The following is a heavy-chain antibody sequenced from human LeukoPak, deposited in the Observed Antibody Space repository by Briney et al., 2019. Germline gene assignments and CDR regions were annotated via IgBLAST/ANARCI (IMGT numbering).Heavy chain of an antibody. CDR2: ISAYNGNT. CDR1: GYTFTSYG. J-gene: IGHJ5*02. D-gene: IGHD3-9*01. Sequence: ASVKVSCKASGYTFTSYGISWVRQAPGQGLEWMGWISAYNGNTNYAQKLQGRVTMTTDTSTGTAYMELSSLRSEDTAVYYCARDRSADILTGLEYNWFDPWGQGTLVTVSS. CDR3: ARDRSADILTGLEYNWFDP. V-gene: IGHV1-18*01.